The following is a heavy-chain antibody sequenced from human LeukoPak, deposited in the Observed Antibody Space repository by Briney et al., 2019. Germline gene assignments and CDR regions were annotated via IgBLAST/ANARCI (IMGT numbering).Heavy chain of an antibody. D-gene: IGHD6-13*01. Sequence: SETLSLTCTVSGYSISSGYYWGWIRQPPGKGLEWIGSIYHSGSTYYNPSLKSRVTISVDTSKNQFSLKLSSVTAADTAVYYCARSQAAGTGGFDYWGQGTLVTVSS. CDR3: ARSQAAGTGGFDY. CDR1: GYSISSGYY. V-gene: IGHV4-38-2*02. CDR2: IYHSGST. J-gene: IGHJ4*02.